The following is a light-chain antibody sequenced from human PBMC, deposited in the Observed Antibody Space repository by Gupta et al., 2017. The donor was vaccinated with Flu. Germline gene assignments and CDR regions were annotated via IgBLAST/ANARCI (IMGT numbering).Light chain of an antibody. V-gene: IGKV3-15*01. Sequence: EIVMTQSPATLSVSPGERATLSCRASQSVSSNLAWYQQKPGQAPRLLIYSASTRDTGIPARFSGSGYGTEFTLTISIRQSEDFAVYYCQQYNNWHPITFGGGTKVEIK. CDR1: QSVSSN. CDR2: SAS. J-gene: IGKJ4*01. CDR3: QQYNNWHPIT.